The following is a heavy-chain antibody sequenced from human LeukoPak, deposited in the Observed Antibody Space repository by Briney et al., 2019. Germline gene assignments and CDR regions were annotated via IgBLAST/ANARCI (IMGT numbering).Heavy chain of an antibody. CDR1: GYTFTGYY. Sequence: GASVKVSCKASGYTFTGYYMHWVRQAPGQGLEWMGWINPNSGGTNYAQKFQGRVTMTRDTSISTAYMELSRLRSDDTAVYYCARDPGQYYDILTGYYTPYYFDYWGQGTLVTVSS. CDR3: ARDPGQYYDILTGYYTPYYFDY. CDR2: INPNSGGT. V-gene: IGHV1-2*02. D-gene: IGHD3-9*01. J-gene: IGHJ4*02.